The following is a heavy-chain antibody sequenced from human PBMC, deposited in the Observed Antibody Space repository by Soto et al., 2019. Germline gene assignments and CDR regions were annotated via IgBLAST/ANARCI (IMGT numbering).Heavy chain of an antibody. CDR3: ARDPTSGSMDV. CDR1: GGSISSGGYY. V-gene: IGHV4-31*03. D-gene: IGHD1-1*01. Sequence: SETLSLTCTVSGGSISSGGYYWSWSRQHPGKGLEWIGYIYYSGSTYYNQSLKSRVTISVDTSKNQFSLKLSSVTAADTAVYYCARDPTSGSMDVWGQGTTVTVSS. CDR2: IYYSGST. J-gene: IGHJ6*02.